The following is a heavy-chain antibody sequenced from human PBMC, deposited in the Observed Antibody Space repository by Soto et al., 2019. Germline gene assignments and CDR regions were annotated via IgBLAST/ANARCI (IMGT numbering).Heavy chain of an antibody. Sequence: EVQLVESGGGLVQPGGSLRLSCAASGFTVSSKYMSWVRQAPGKGLEWVSLIQSGGTTYYADSVKGRFTISRDSSKNXLXXXXXXXXXXXXXXXXXXXXDILCSGGSCYGVPMDVWGKGTTVTVSS. D-gene: IGHD2-15*01. CDR2: IQSGGTT. CDR1: GFTVSSKY. J-gene: IGHJ6*03. V-gene: IGHV3-66*01. CDR3: XXXDILCSGGSCYGVPMDV.